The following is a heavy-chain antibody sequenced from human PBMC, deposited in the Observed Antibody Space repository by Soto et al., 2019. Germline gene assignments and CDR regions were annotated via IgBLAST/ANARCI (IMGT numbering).Heavy chain of an antibody. Sequence: GASVKVSCKASGYTFFTYDISWVRQAPGQGLEWMGWISTYSGDTKYAQKFQGRVTMTTDTSTTTAYLELRSLRSDGTAVYYCALEMATMIDYWGQGTLVTVSS. V-gene: IGHV1-18*01. J-gene: IGHJ4*02. D-gene: IGHD5-12*01. CDR2: ISTYSGDT. CDR1: GYTFFTYD. CDR3: ALEMATMIDY.